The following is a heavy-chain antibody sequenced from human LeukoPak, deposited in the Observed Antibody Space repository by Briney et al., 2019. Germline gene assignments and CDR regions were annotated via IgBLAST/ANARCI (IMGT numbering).Heavy chain of an antibody. D-gene: IGHD2-15*01. Sequence: ASVKVSCKASGYTFTSYDINWVRQAAGQGLEGMGWMNPNSGKTGYTQKFQGRVTMTRNTSISTAYMAVSSLRSEDTAVYYCETIYPGPATGGNYWGQGTLVTVSS. CDR1: GYTFTSYD. J-gene: IGHJ4*02. CDR2: MNPNSGKT. V-gene: IGHV1-8*01. CDR3: ETIYPGPATGGNY.